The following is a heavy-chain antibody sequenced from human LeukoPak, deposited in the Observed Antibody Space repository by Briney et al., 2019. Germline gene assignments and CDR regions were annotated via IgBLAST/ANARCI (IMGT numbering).Heavy chain of an antibody. CDR1: GGTFSSYA. CDR2: IIPILGIA. V-gene: IGHV1-69*04. CDR3: ASKTSYYYDSSGYYPY. Sequence: ASVKVSCKASGGTFSSYAISWVRQAPGQGLEWMGRIIPILGIANYAQKFQGRATITADKSTSTAYMELSSLRSEDTAVDYCASKTSYYYDSSGYYPYWGQGTLVTVSS. D-gene: IGHD3-22*01. J-gene: IGHJ4*02.